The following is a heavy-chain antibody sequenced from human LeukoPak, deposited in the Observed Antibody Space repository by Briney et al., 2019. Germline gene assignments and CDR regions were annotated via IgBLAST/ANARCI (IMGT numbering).Heavy chain of an antibody. CDR3: AGSPYYFDSSGYYGVNY. J-gene: IGHJ4*02. D-gene: IGHD3-22*01. CDR1: GDTFSTYY. V-gene: IGHV1-46*01. CDR2: IKPSGGST. Sequence: ASVKVSCKASGDTFSTYYMHWVRQAPGQGLEWMGIIKPSGGSTSYAQKFQGRGTMTRDTSTSTVYMELRSLRSEDTAVYYCAGSPYYFDSSGYYGVNYWGQGTLVTVS.